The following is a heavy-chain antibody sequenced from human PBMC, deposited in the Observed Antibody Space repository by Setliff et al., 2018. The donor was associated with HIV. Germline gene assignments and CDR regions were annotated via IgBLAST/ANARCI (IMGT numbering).Heavy chain of an antibody. CDR1: GGSIGSTSFY. V-gene: IGHV4-39*01. CDR2: IFYTGST. CDR3: ARQGGYNSPLMV. D-gene: IGHD3-10*01. Sequence: PSETLSLTCIVSGGSIGSTSFYGGWIRQPPGKGLEWIGDIFYTGSTFYNPSVTSRVTISVDASKNQFFLQLISVTAADTAVYYCARQGGYNSPLMVWGQGKLVTVSS. J-gene: IGHJ4*02.